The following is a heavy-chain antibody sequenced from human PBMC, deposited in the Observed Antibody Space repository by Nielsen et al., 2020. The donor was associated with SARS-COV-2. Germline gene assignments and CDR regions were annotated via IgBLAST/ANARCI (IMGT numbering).Heavy chain of an antibody. J-gene: IGHJ6*02. D-gene: IGHD3-10*01. CDR1: GGSISSGGYY. CDR2: IYYSGST. V-gene: IGHV4-31*03. Sequence: SETLSLTCTVSGGSISSGGYYWSWIRQHPGKGLEWIGYIYYSGSTYYNPSLKSRVTISVDTSKNQFSLKLSSVTAEDTAVYYCAREALKELLWFGESSSYYGMDVWGQGTTVTVSS. CDR3: AREALKELLWFGESSSYYGMDV.